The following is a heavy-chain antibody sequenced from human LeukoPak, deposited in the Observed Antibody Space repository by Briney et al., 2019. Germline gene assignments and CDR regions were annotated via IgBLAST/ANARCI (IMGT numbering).Heavy chain of an antibody. D-gene: IGHD3-22*01. CDR2: ISYDGSNK. J-gene: IGHJ4*02. CDR1: GFTFSSYA. Sequence: GGSLRLSCAASGFTFSSYAMHWVRQAPGKGLEWVAVISYDGSNKYYADSVKGRFTISRDNSRNTLYLQMNSLRAEDTAVYYCARGSTYYDSSGQVPFDYWGQGTLVTVSS. CDR3: ARGSTYYDSSGQVPFDY. V-gene: IGHV3-30*04.